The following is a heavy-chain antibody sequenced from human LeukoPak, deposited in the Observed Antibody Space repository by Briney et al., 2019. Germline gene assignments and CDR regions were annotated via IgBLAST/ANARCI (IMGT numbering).Heavy chain of an antibody. CDR1: GFTFSIYW. CDR2: IKQDGSEK. J-gene: IGHJ4*02. CDR3: SYRNNFEY. D-gene: IGHD5-12*01. Sequence: GGSLRLSCAASGFTFSIYWMSWVRQAPGKGLEWVANIKQDGSEKYCVDSVKGRFTISRDDAKRTVDLQMDNLRAEDTSIYYCSYRNNFEYWGQGALVTVSS. V-gene: IGHV3-7*05.